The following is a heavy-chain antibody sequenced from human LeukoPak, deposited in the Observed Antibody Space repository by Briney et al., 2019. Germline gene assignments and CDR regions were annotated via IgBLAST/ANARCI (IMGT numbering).Heavy chain of an antibody. CDR1: GGSFSGYY. V-gene: IGHV4-34*01. CDR3: ARAVACYFDY. J-gene: IGHJ4*02. Sequence: SETLSLTCAVYGGSFSGYYWSWIRQPPGKGLEWIGEINHSGSTNYNPSLKSRVTISVDTSKNQFSLKLSSVTAADTAVYYCARAVACYFDYWGQGTLVTVSS. CDR2: INHSGST. D-gene: IGHD6-19*01.